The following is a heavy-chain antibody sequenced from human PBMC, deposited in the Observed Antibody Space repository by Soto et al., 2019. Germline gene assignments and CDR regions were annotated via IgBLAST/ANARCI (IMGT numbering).Heavy chain of an antibody. Sequence: PSETLSLTCAVYGGSFSGYYWSWIRQPPGKGLEWIGEINHSGSTNYNPSLKSRVTISVDTSKNQFSLKLRSLRSDDTAVYYCARYGPLNIVVVPAANGHNWFDPWGQGTLVTVSS. CDR2: INHSGST. V-gene: IGHV4-34*01. D-gene: IGHD2-2*01. CDR3: ARYGPLNIVVVPAANGHNWFDP. CDR1: GGSFSGYY. J-gene: IGHJ5*02.